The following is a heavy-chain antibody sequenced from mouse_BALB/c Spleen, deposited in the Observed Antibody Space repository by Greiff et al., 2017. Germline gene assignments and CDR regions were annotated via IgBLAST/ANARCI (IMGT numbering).Heavy chain of an antibody. Sequence: VKLMESGPGLVAPSQSLSITCTVSGFSLTGYGVNWVRQPPGKGLEWLGMIWGDGSTDYNSALKSRLSISKDNSKSQVFLKMNSLQTDDTARYYCAREGDYDYDVYAMDYWGQGTSVTVSS. CDR3: AREGDYDYDVYAMDY. D-gene: IGHD2-4*01. V-gene: IGHV2-6-7*01. CDR1: GFSLTGYG. J-gene: IGHJ4*01. CDR2: IWGDGST.